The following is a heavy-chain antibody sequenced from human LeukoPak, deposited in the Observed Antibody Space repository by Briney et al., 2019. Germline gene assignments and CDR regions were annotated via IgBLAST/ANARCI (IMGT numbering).Heavy chain of an antibody. J-gene: IGHJ4*02. V-gene: IGHV3-33*06. Sequence: PGGSLRLSCAASGFTFSSYGMHWVRQAPGKGLEWVAVIWYDGSNKYYADSVKGRFTISRDNSKNTLYLQMNSLRAEDTAVYYCAKRPYCSGGSCYGDEYYFDYWGQGTLVTVSS. CDR3: AKRPYCSGGSCYGDEYYFDY. D-gene: IGHD2-15*01. CDR2: IWYDGSNK. CDR1: GFTFSSYG.